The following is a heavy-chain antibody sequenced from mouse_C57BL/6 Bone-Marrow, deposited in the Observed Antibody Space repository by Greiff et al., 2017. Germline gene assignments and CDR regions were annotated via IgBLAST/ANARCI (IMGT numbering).Heavy chain of an antibody. CDR3: AGPYDSNYWYFDF. CDR2: IYPGSGST. D-gene: IGHD2-5*01. Sequence: QVQLQQPGAELVKPGASVKMSCKASGYTFTSYWITWVKQRPGQGLAWIGDIYPGSGSTNYNEKFKGKATLTVDTSSSTAYMQLSSLTSEDSAVYDCAGPYDSNYWYFDFWGKGTTVTVSS. CDR1: GYTFTSYW. J-gene: IGHJ1*03. V-gene: IGHV1-55*01.